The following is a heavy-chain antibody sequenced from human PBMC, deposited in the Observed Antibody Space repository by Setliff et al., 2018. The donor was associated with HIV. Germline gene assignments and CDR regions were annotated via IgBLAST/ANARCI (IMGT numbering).Heavy chain of an antibody. CDR2: IRGSGSST. CDR3: ARSSSWYVEWFDP. D-gene: IGHD6-13*01. V-gene: IGHV3-23*01. Sequence: PSETLSLTCTASGFTFNTYAMNWVRQAPGKGLEWVSGIRGSGSSTYYADSVKGRFTISRDNSKNTLYLEMNSLRVEDTAVYHCARSSSWYVEWFDPWGQGTLVTVSS. CDR1: GFTFNTYA. J-gene: IGHJ5*02.